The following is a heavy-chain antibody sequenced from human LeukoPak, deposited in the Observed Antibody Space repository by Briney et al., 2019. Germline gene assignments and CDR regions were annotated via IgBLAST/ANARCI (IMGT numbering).Heavy chain of an antibody. J-gene: IGHJ3*02. Sequence: SETLSLTCTVSGGSISSSSYYWGWIRQPPGKGLEWIGSIYYSGSTYYNPSLKSRVTISVDTSKNQFSLKLSSVTAADTAVYYCARDLPKTGYVGASDIWGQGTMVTVSS. CDR1: GGSISSSSYY. CDR2: IYYSGST. CDR3: ARDLPKTGYVGASDI. V-gene: IGHV4-39*07. D-gene: IGHD5-12*01.